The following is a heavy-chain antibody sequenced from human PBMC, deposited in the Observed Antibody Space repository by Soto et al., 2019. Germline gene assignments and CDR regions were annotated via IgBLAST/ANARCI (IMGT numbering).Heavy chain of an antibody. CDR2: INAANGDT. CDR1: GYTFTSYG. V-gene: IGHV1-3*01. J-gene: IGHJ5*02. Sequence: QVQLVQSGTEVKKPGASVKVSCKGSGYTFTSYGIHWVRQAPGQRLEWMGWINAANGDTKYSPKFQGRVTITRDTSASTAYMELSSLRSEDTAVYYCVRRHVSATGIDWFDPWGQGTLVTVSS. D-gene: IGHD6-13*01. CDR3: VRRHVSATGIDWFDP.